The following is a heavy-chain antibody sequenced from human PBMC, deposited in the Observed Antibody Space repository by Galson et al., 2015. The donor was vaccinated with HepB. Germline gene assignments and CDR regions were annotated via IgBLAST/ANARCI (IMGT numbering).Heavy chain of an antibody. V-gene: IGHV3-23*01. J-gene: IGHJ3*02. Sequence: SLRLSCAASGFTFSSYAMSWVRQAPGKGLEWVSAISGSGGSTYYADSVKGRFTISRDNSKNTLYLQMNSLRAEDTAVYYCAKDGNLRIGALDAFDIWGQGTMVTVSS. CDR2: ISGSGGST. CDR3: AKDGNLRIGALDAFDI. D-gene: IGHD4-23*01. CDR1: GFTFSSYA.